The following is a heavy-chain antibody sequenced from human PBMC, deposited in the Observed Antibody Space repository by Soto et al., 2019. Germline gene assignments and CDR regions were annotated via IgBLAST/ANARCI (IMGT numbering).Heavy chain of an antibody. CDR2: IIPILGIA. D-gene: IGHD3-3*02. CDR1: GGTFSSYT. V-gene: IGHV1-69*02. CDR3: AGGASIGPGNFDY. Sequence: ASVKVSCKASGGTFSSYTISWVRQALGQGLEWMGRIIPILGIANYAQEFQGRVTITADKSTSTAYMELSSLRSEDTAVYYCAGGASIGPGNFDYWGQGTLVTVSS. J-gene: IGHJ4*02.